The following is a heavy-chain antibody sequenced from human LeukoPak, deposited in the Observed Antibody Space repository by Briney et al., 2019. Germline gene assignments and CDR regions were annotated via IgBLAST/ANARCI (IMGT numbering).Heavy chain of an antibody. CDR2: IWYDGSNK. D-gene: IGHD3-3*01. Sequence: PGRSRRLSCVGSGFTFSSYGMHWVRQAPGKGLEWVAIIWYDGSNKYYADSVKGRFTISRDNSKNTLYLQMNSLRAEDTAVYYCASDYYDFWSGYGAFDIWGQGTMVTVSS. V-gene: IGHV3-33*08. CDR3: ASDYYDFWSGYGAFDI. CDR1: GFTFSSYG. J-gene: IGHJ3*02.